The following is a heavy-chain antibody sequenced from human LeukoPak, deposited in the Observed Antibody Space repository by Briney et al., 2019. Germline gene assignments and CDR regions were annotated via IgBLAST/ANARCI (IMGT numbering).Heavy chain of an antibody. Sequence: PGGSLRLSCAASGFTFSSYAMSWVRQAPGKGLEWVSAISGSGGSTYYADSVKGRFTISRDNSKNTLYLQMNSLRAEDTAVYYCAKASEGESYYVNLPRPRLRTWGQGTLVTVSS. CDR3: AKASEGESYYVNLPRPRLRT. CDR2: ISGSGGST. CDR1: GFTFSSYA. J-gene: IGHJ5*02. D-gene: IGHD3-10*02. V-gene: IGHV3-23*01.